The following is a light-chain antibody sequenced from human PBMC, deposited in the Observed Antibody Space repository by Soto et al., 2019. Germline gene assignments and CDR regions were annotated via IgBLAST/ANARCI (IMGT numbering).Light chain of an antibody. CDR1: QSVSST. CDR2: GAS. CDR3: QQYSTWPLT. V-gene: IGKV3-15*01. J-gene: IGKJ4*01. Sequence: EVVMTQSPATLSVSPGERATLSCRASQSVSSTLAWYQQKPGQAPRLLIYGASTRATGIPARFSGSGSGPAFALPIGSLQSEGVAVYHCQQYSTWPLTVGGGTKVEIK.